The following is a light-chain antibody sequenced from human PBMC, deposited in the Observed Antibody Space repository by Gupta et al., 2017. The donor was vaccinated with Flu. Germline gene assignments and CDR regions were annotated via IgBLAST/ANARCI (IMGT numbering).Light chain of an antibody. V-gene: IGKV1-39*01. CDR1: QNIGTY. CDR3: QQSHSTVT. Sequence: DIQMTQSPSSLSASVGDRVRITCRASQNIGTYLNWYQQKSGKAPKALIYDTSKLERGVPSRFSGSGYGTEFTLTISSRQPEDFATYYGQQSHSTVTFGGGTKVEI. CDR2: DTS. J-gene: IGKJ4*01.